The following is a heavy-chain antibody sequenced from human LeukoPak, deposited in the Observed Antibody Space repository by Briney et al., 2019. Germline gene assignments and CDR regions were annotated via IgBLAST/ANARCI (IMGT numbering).Heavy chain of an antibody. CDR2: IYYNGST. CDR1: GGSISSYY. Sequence: PSETLSLTCTVSGGSISSYYWSWIRQPPGKGLEWIGNIYYNGSTNYNPSLKSRVTISVDTSKNQFSLKLSSVTAADTAVYYCARTSVVVTAYFDYWGQGTLVTVSS. V-gene: IGHV4-59*08. D-gene: IGHD2-21*02. J-gene: IGHJ4*02. CDR3: ARTSVVVTAYFDY.